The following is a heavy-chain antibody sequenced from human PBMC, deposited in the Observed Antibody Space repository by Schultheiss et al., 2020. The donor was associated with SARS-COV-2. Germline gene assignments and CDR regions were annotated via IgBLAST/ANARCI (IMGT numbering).Heavy chain of an antibody. CDR3: ARDGGGFGESAPWFDP. J-gene: IGHJ5*02. V-gene: IGHV4-38-2*02. CDR1: GYSISSGYY. D-gene: IGHD3-10*01. Sequence: SETLSLTCAVSGYSISSGYYWGWIRQPPGKGLEWIGEINHSGSTNYNPSLKSRVTISVDTSKNQFSLKLSSVTAADTAVYYCARDGGGFGESAPWFDPWGQGTLVTVSS. CDR2: INHSGST.